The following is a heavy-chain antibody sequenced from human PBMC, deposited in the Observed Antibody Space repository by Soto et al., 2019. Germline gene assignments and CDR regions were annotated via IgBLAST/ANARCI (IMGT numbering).Heavy chain of an antibody. CDR1: GYTFTSYS. V-gene: IGHV1-46*01. D-gene: IGHD3-16*01. CDR3: AREARLSSRPYYFDY. J-gene: IGHJ4*02. CDR2: INPSGGST. Sequence: ASVKVSCKASGYTFTSYSMHWVRQAPGQGLEWMGKINPSGGSTSYAQKFKGRVTMTRDTSTSTAYKELSSLRSEDTAVYYCAREARLSSRPYYFDYWGQGTLVTVSS.